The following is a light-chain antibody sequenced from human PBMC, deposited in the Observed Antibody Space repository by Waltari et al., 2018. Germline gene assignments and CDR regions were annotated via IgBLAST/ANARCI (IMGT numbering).Light chain of an antibody. CDR1: DDDIGGYEY. V-gene: IGLV2-8*01. Sequence: QSALTQPPSASGSPGQSVTISCTGTDDDIGGYEYVPWYPPHPGKAPKVVSYEVTKRPSGLPDRFSGSKSRNTATLTVSELQAEDEADYYCRSYAGRKIVIFGGGTKLTVL. CDR2: EVT. J-gene: IGLJ2*01. CDR3: RSYAGRKIVI.